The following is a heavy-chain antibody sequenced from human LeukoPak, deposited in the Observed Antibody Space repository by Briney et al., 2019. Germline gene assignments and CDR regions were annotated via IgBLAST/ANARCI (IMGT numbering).Heavy chain of an antibody. CDR3: ARTYGDYLYAFDI. V-gene: IGHV3-48*04. CDR2: ISSSSSTI. CDR1: GFTFSSYS. J-gene: IGHJ3*02. Sequence: GGSLRLSCAASGFTFSSYSMNWVRQAPGKGLEWVSYISSSSSTIYYADSVKGRFTISRDNAKNSLYLQMNSLRAEDTAVYYCARTYGDYLYAFDIWGQGTMVTVSS. D-gene: IGHD4-17*01.